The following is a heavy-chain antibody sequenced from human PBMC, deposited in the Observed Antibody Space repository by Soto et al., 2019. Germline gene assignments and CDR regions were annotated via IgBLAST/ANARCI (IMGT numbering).Heavy chain of an antibody. CDR2: IYYNGDT. CDR1: GGFISSGGYY. V-gene: IGHV4-31*03. J-gene: IGHJ4*02. D-gene: IGHD7-27*01. CDR3: ARSHRDNWGSPDYFDY. Sequence: QVQLQESGPGLVKPSQTLSLTCTFSGGFISSGGYYWSWIRQHPGKGLEWIGYIYYNGDTYYNPSLKSRVSRSIDTSKNQFSLRLTSVAAADTAVYYCARSHRDNWGSPDYFDYWGQGTLVTVSS.